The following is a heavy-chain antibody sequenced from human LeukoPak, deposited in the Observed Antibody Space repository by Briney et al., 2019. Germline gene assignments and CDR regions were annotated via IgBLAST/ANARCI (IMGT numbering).Heavy chain of an antibody. CDR2: ISGSGGST. CDR3: ANRGSGRFGDLIDY. V-gene: IGHV3-23*01. D-gene: IGHD3-10*01. Sequence: GGSLRLSCAASGFTFSSYAMSWVRQAPGKGLEWVSAISGSGGSTYYADSVKGRFTISRDNSKNTLYLQMNSLRAEDTAVYYCANRGSGRFGDLIDYWGQGTLVTVSS. J-gene: IGHJ4*02. CDR1: GFTFSSYA.